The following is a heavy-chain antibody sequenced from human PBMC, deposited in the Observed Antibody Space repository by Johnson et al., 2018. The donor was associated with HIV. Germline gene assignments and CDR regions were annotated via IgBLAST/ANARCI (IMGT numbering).Heavy chain of an antibody. V-gene: IGHV3-7*01. CDR1: GFTFSSYA. J-gene: IGHJ3*02. D-gene: IGHD3-22*01. CDR2: IRQDGSEK. Sequence: MQLVESGGGVVQPGRSLRLSCAASGFTFSSYAMHWVRQAPGKGLEWVANIRQDGSEKYYVGSVKGRFTVSRDNARKSLYLQMNSLRAEDTAVYYCAREWLYDALDIWGQGTMVTVSS. CDR3: AREWLYDALDI.